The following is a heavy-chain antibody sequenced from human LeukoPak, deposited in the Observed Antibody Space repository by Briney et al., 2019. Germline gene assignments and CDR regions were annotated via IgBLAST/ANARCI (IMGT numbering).Heavy chain of an antibody. J-gene: IGHJ4*02. CDR2: MNPNSGNT. Sequence: ASVTVSFKASGYTFTIYDINWVRQAPGQGLEWMGWMNPNSGNTGYAQKFQGRVTMTRNTSISTAYMDLSSLRSEDTAVYYCARGARRVVRGVISYYFDYWGQGTLVTVSS. CDR1: GYTFTIYD. V-gene: IGHV1-8*01. D-gene: IGHD3-10*01. CDR3: ARGARRVVRGVISYYFDY.